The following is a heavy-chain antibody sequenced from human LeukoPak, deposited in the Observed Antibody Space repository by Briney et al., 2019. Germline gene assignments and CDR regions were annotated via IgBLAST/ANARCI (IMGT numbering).Heavy chain of an antibody. V-gene: IGHV3-23*01. CDR3: AKSVTADP. CDR2: ISPCGDRT. D-gene: IGHD4-23*01. J-gene: IGHJ5*02. CDR1: GFTFSTYA. Sequence: GGSLRLSCAASGFTFSTYALSWVRQAPGKGLEWVSAISPCGDRTYYADSVKGRFAISRDNSKNTLYLQMNSLRAEDTAVYYCAKSVTADPWGQGTLVTVSS.